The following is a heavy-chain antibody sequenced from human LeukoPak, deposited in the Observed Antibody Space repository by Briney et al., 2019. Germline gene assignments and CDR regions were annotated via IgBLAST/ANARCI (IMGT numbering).Heavy chain of an antibody. V-gene: IGHV1-2*02. J-gene: IGHJ5*02. CDR2: INPNSGGT. CDR3: ARDLFMITFGGVIVP. D-gene: IGHD3-16*02. Sequence: ASVKVSCKASGYTFTGYYMHWVRQAPGQGLEWMGWINPNSGGTNYAQKFQGRVTMTRDTSISTAYMELSRLRSDDTAVYYCARDLFMITFGGVIVPWSQGTLVTVSS. CDR1: GYTFTGYY.